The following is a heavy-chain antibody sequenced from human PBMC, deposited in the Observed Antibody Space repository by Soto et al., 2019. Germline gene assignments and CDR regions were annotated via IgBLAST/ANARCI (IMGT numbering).Heavy chain of an antibody. V-gene: IGHV1-69*01. Sequence: QVLLVQSGAEVKKPGSSVKISCKASGGSFGNSAINWVRQTPGQGLEWLGGFIPVYRTLNYAQKFQGRVTITADESTGTAYMTLNSLASNDTAVYYCATGVIWIGYFTVDSSGQGTRVTVSS. CDR1: GGSFGNSA. D-gene: IGHD3-3*01. CDR3: ATGVIWIGYFTVDS. CDR2: FIPVYRTL. J-gene: IGHJ4*02.